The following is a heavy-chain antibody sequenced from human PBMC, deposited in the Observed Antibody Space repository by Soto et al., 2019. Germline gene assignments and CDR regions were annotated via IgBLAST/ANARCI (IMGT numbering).Heavy chain of an antibody. D-gene: IGHD2-15*01. V-gene: IGHV4-31*03. CDR1: GGSISSGGYS. Sequence: QVQLQESGPGLVKPSQTLSLTCTVSGGSISSGGYSWTWIRQHPGKGLEWIGYIYYSGSTYYKPSLKSRVPISVATSKTQLSLKLSSVTVAVTGVDYCAGASSWQPGGFDIWGQGTTVTVSS. CDR3: AGASSWQPGGFDI. CDR2: IYYSGST. J-gene: IGHJ3*02.